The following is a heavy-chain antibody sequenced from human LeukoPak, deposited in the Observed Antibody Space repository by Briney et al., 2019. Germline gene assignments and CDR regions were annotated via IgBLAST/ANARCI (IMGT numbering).Heavy chain of an antibody. Sequence: PGGSLRLSCAASGFTFSSYEMNWVRQASGKGLEWVGRIRSKANSYATAYAASVKGRFTISRDDSKNTAYLQMNSLKTEDTAVYYCTSSVSTVEDYWGQGTLVTVSS. D-gene: IGHD3-16*02. CDR3: TSSVSTVEDY. CDR2: IRSKANSYAT. V-gene: IGHV3-73*01. J-gene: IGHJ4*02. CDR1: GFTFSSYE.